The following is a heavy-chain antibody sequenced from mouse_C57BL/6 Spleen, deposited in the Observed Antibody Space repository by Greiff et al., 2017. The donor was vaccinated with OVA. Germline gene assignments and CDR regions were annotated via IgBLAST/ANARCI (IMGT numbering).Heavy chain of an antibody. D-gene: IGHD1-1*01. CDR2: IHPNSGST. CDR3: ARGYGGSFYFDY. J-gene: IGHJ2*01. V-gene: IGHV1-64*01. Sequence: QVQLQQPGAELVKPGASVKLSCKASGYTFTSYWMHWVKQRPGQGLEWIGMIHPNSGSTNYNEKFKSKATLTVDKSSSTAYMQLSSLTSEDSAVYYCARGYGGSFYFDYWGQGTTLTVSS. CDR1: GYTFTSYW.